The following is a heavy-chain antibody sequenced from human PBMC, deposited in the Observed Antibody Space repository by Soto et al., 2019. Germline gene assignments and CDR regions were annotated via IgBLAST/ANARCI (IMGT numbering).Heavy chain of an antibody. CDR3: ARYLYYYDSSGYYRKWFDP. Sequence: SVKVSCKASGGTFSSYAISWARQAPGQGLEWMGGIIPIFGTANYAQKFQGRVTITADESTSTAYMELSSLRSEDTAVYYCARYLYYYDSSGYYRKWFDPWGQGTLVTVSS. J-gene: IGHJ5*02. D-gene: IGHD3-22*01. CDR2: IIPIFGTA. V-gene: IGHV1-69*13. CDR1: GGTFSSYA.